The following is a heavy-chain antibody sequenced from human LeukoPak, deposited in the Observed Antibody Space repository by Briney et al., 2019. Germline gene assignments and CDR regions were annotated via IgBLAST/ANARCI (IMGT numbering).Heavy chain of an antibody. V-gene: IGHV4-59*01. D-gene: IGHD3-22*01. CDR3: ARAGTYDTIAYYYDS. J-gene: IGHJ5*01. CDR2: IYYSEST. Sequence: PSETLSLTCTVSAGSITGNYRSWIRQPPGKGLEWIGYIYYSESTSYHPSLKSRVTLSVDTSKNQFSLKLRSVTAADTAVYFCARAGTYDTIAYYYDSWDQGTLVTVSA. CDR1: AGSITGNY.